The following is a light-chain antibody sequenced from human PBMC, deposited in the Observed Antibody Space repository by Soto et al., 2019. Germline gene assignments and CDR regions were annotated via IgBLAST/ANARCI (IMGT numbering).Light chain of an antibody. CDR2: AAS. CDR3: QKYNSAPRT. V-gene: IGKV1-27*01. Sequence: DIQMTQSPSSLAASVGDRVTITCRASQGIIDYLALYQQKPGKAPKLLIYAASTLQSGVPSRFSGSGAGTDFTLTITSLQPEDVATYYCQKYNSAPRTFGQGTKVEIK. CDR1: QGIIDY. J-gene: IGKJ1*01.